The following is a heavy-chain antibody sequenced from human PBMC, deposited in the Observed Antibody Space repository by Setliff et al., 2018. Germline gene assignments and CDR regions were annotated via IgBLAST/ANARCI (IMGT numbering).Heavy chain of an antibody. J-gene: IGHJ4*02. CDR2: IYTKGST. Sequence: SETLSLTCSVTGGSMTDFFWNWIRQPPGKGLEWIGYIYTKGSTNYSASLRSRVSISVDTSKNQFSLRLTSVTAADTAVYYCARMTLWDNSAYYPDFWGRGTLVTVSS. D-gene: IGHD3-22*01. V-gene: IGHV4-59*01. CDR1: GGSMTDFF. CDR3: ARMTLWDNSAYYPDF.